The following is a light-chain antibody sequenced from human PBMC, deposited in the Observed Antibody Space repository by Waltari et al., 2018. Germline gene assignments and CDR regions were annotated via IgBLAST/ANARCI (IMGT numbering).Light chain of an antibody. V-gene: IGLV1-40*01. CDR1: SSNIGAGYD. Sequence: QSVLTQPPSVSGAPGQRVTLSCTGSSSNIGAGYDVHWYQQVPGTAPKVLIFVNTNRPSRVPDRFSGSKSGTSASLAITGLQAEDEADYYCQSYDSSLSGVVFGGGTKLTVL. J-gene: IGLJ2*01. CDR3: QSYDSSLSGVV. CDR2: VNT.